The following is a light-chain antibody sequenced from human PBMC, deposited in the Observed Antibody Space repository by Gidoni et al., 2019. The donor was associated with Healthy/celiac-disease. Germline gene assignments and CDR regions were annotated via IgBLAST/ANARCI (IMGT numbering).Light chain of an antibody. Sequence: IQLSQSPSSLSASVGDRVTITCWVSQGISSYLDWYRQKPGKVPKLLIYSASNMQSGVPSRFSGSGSGTDFTLTISSLQPEDVATYYGQRTDNAPRSFGQGTKLEIE. CDR3: QRTDNAPRS. CDR1: QGISSY. V-gene: IGKV1-27*01. J-gene: IGKJ2*03. CDR2: SAS.